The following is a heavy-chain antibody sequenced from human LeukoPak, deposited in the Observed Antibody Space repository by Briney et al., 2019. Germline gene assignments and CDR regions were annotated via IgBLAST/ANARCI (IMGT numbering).Heavy chain of an antibody. Sequence: GGSLRLSCAASDFTSGNYWMSWVRQAPGKGLEWVASIKQDGTETYNVDPVKGRFTISRDNAKDSVYLQMNSLRGEDTAVYYCARGPPYGSRTDFFDYWGQGTLVTVSS. D-gene: IGHD3-10*01. CDR1: DFTSGNYW. J-gene: IGHJ4*02. CDR2: IKQDGTET. CDR3: ARGPPYGSRTDFFDY. V-gene: IGHV3-7*01.